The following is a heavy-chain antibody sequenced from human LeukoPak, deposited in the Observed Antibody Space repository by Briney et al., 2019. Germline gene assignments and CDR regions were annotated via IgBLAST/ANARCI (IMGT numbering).Heavy chain of an antibody. V-gene: IGHV3-48*04. CDR2: ISSSGSTI. CDR3: ARVGYDSPGDAFDI. D-gene: IGHD3-22*01. J-gene: IGHJ3*02. Sequence: GGSLRLSCAASEFTFSSYSMNWVRQAPGKGLEWVSYISSSGSTIYYADSVKGRFTISRDNAKNSLYLQMNSLRAEDTAVYYCARVGYDSPGDAFDIWGQGTMVTVSS. CDR1: EFTFSSYS.